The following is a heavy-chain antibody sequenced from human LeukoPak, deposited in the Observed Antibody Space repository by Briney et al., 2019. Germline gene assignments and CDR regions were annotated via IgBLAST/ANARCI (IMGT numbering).Heavy chain of an antibody. CDR1: GYTFTGYY. V-gene: IGHV1-2*02. J-gene: IGHJ3*02. CDR3: ATVRGVIGDAFDI. D-gene: IGHD3-10*01. Sequence: ASVKVSCKASGYTFTGYYMHWVRQAPGQGLEWMGWTNPNSGGTNYAQKFQGRVTMTRDTSISTAYMELSRLRSDDTAVYYCATVRGVIGDAFDIWGQGTMVTVSS. CDR2: TNPNSGGT.